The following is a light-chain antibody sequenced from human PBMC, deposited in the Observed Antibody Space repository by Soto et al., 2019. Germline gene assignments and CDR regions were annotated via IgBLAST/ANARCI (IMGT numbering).Light chain of an antibody. V-gene: IGKV1-5*03. J-gene: IGKJ5*01. Sequence: DIQMTQAPSTLSGSVGDRVTITCRASQTISSWLAWYQQKPGKAPKLLIYRASTLKSGVPARFSGSGSGTDLTLTISSLQPEDFATYYCQQGNSFPITFGQGTRLEIK. CDR3: QQGNSFPIT. CDR2: RAS. CDR1: QTISSW.